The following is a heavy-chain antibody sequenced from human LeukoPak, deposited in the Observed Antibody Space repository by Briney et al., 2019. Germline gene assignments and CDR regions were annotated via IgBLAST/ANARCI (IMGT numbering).Heavy chain of an antibody. D-gene: IGHD6-19*01. CDR2: FSRNGGAK. V-gene: IGHV3-30*03. Sequence: GTSLRLSCVSSGFTFSNHGMHWVRQSPGKGLEWVSVFSRNGGAKFYADSVKGRFTLSRHNSKHMLFLQMNFLTVENTAIYYCTIEAAWSQWYFDHWGQGTPVIVSS. J-gene: IGHJ4*02. CDR1: GFTFSNHG. CDR3: TIEAAWSQWYFDH.